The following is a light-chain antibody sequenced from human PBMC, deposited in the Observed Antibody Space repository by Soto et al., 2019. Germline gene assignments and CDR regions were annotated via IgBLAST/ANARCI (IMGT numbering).Light chain of an antibody. Sequence: EVVMTQSPVTLSVSPGERATLSCRASQSLSINLGWYQQKPGQAPRLLIYGASTRATGTPARFSGSGSGTEFTLTISSLQSEDFAVYYCQQYYNTPYTFGQGTKLEIK. CDR2: GAS. J-gene: IGKJ2*01. CDR3: QQYYNTPYT. V-gene: IGKV3-15*01. CDR1: QSLSIN.